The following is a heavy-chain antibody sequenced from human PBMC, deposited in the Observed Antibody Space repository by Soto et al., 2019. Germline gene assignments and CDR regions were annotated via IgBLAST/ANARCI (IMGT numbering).Heavy chain of an antibody. V-gene: IGHV1-8*01. CDR2: MNPNSGNT. CDR1: GYTFTSYD. CDR3: ARAKPNSGTFRPSTVDV. Sequence: ASVKVSCKASGYTFTSYDIHWVRQATGQGLEWMGWMNPNSGNTGYAQKFQGIVTMTRNTSINTAYMELSSLRSEDTAVYYCARAKPNSGTFRPSTVDVWGQGTTVTVS. D-gene: IGHD1-26*01. J-gene: IGHJ6*02.